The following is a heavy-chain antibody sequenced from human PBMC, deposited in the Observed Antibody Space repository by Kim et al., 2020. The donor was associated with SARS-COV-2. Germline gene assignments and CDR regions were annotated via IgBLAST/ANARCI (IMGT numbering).Heavy chain of an antibody. CDR2: INHSGST. V-gene: IGHV4-34*01. J-gene: IGHJ5*02. CDR1: GGSFSGYY. Sequence: SETLSLTCAVYGGSFSGYYWSWIRQPPGKGLEWIGEINHSGSTNYNPSLKSRVTISVDTSKNQFSLKLSSVTAADTAVYYCARVERLTGTAWFDPWGQGTLVTVSS. CDR3: ARVERLTGTAWFDP. D-gene: IGHD1-7*01.